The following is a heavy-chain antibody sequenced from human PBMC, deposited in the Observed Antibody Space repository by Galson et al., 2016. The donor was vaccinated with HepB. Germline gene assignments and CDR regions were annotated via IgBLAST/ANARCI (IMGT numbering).Heavy chain of an antibody. Sequence: QSGAEVKKAGESLKISCKASGYNFPYYWIGWVRQKPGKGLEWMGIIYPGDSEIRYSPSFQGQVTISADKSISTAYLQWRSLKASDTAMYYCARPSMTHDAFNLWGQGTMVTVSS. D-gene: IGHD2-2*01. J-gene: IGHJ3*01. CDR1: GYNFPYYW. V-gene: IGHV5-51*01. CDR2: IYPGDSEI. CDR3: ARPSMTHDAFNL.